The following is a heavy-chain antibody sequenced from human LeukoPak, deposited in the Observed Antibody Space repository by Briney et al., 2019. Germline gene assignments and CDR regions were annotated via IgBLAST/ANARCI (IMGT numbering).Heavy chain of an antibody. CDR2: INSDGSST. J-gene: IGHJ6*03. D-gene: IGHD2-2*01. Sequence: GRSLRLSCAASGFTFSSYWMHWVRQAPGKGLVWVSRINSDGSSTSYADSVKGRFTISRDNAKNSLYLQMNSLRAEDTAVYYCARVGDCSSTSCYSPYYYYYYMDVWGKGSTVTVSS. CDR1: GFTFSSYW. V-gene: IGHV3-74*01. CDR3: ARVGDCSSTSCYSPYYYYYYMDV.